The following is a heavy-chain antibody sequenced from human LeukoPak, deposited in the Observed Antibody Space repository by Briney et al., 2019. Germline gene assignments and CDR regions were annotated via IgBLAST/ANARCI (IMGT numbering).Heavy chain of an antibody. J-gene: IGHJ4*02. CDR1: GGSISSGSYY. CDR2: IYTSGST. Sequence: PSQTLSLTCTVSGGSISSGSYYWSWIRQPAGKGLEWIGRIYTSGSTNYNPSLKSRVTISVDTSKNQFSLKLSSVTAADTAVYYCATTTAKGRNDYWGQGTLVTVSS. D-gene: IGHD4-17*01. V-gene: IGHV4-61*02. CDR3: ATTTAKGRNDY.